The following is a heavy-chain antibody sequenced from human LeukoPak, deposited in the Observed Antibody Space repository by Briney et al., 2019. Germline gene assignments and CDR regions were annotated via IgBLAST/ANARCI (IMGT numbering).Heavy chain of an antibody. J-gene: IGHJ2*01. Sequence: PGGSLRLSCAASGFTVSSNYMSWVRKAPGKGLEWVSVIYSGGSTYYADSVKGRFTISRDNSKNTLYLQMNSLRAENTAVYYCASYNQRLSNWFFDLWGRGTLVTVSS. CDR1: GFTVSSNY. V-gene: IGHV3-53*01. CDR3: ASYNQRLSNWFFDL. CDR2: IYSGGST. D-gene: IGHD6-25*01.